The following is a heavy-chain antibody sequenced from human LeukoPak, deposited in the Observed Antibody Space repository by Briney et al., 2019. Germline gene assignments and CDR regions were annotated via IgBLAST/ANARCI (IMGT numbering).Heavy chain of an antibody. J-gene: IGHJ4*02. V-gene: IGHV1-18*04. CDR2: INGYNGDT. CDR3: ARWYFDYLWGRNRYRYFDS. CDR1: GYTFTGYY. Sequence: ASVKVSCKASGYTFTGYYMHWVRQAPGQGLEWMGWINGYNGDTNYAQKVQGRVTMTTDTSTSTAYMELRSLRSDDTAVYYCARWYFDYLWGRNRYRYFDSWGQGTLVTVSS. D-gene: IGHD3-16*02.